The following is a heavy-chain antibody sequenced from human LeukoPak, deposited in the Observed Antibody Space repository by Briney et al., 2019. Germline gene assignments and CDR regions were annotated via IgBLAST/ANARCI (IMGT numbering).Heavy chain of an antibody. CDR1: GFTFTAYT. Sequence: GGSLRLSCAASGFTFTAYTINWVRQAPGKGLEWVSSISSSSSYIYYADSVKGRFTISRDNAKNSLYLQMNSLRAEDTAVYYCARKYGSGSYYYMDVWGKGTTVTVSS. CDR2: ISSSSSYI. D-gene: IGHD3-10*01. V-gene: IGHV3-21*01. CDR3: ARKYGSGSYYYMDV. J-gene: IGHJ6*03.